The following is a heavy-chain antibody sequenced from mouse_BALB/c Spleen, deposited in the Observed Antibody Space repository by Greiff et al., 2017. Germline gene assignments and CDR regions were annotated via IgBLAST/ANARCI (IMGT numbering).Heavy chain of an antibody. J-gene: IGHJ2*01. CDR2: IDPANGNT. Sequence: LVESGAELVKPGASVKLSCTASGFNIKDTYMHWVKQRPEQGLEWIGRIDPANGNTKYDPKFQGKATITADTSSNTAYLQLSSLTSEDTAVYYCASITTGRYYFDYWGQGTTLTVSS. V-gene: IGHV14-3*02. CDR1: GFNIKDTY. CDR3: ASITTGRYYFDY. D-gene: IGHD1-2*01.